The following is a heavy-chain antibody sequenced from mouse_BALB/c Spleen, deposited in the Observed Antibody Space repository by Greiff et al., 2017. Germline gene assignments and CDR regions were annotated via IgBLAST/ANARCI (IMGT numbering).Heavy chain of an antibody. CDR3: ARGEGTGAMDY. J-gene: IGHJ4*01. CDR1: GFTFSSYA. Sequence: EVKLVESGGGLVKPGGSLKLSCAASGFTFSSYAMSWVRQTPEKRLEWVASISSGGSTYYPDSVKGRFTISRDNARNILYLQMSSLRSEDTAMYYCARGEGTGAMDYWGQGTSVTVSS. CDR2: ISSGGST. V-gene: IGHV5-6-5*01. D-gene: IGHD4-1*01.